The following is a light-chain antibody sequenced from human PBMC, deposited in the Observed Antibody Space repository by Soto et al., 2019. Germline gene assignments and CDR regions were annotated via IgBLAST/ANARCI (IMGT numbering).Light chain of an antibody. V-gene: IGKV1-17*01. CDR3: LQHKTFPWT. J-gene: IGKJ1*01. CDR1: QDIGND. Sequence: DIQVTQSPSSLSASVGDRVTTTCRASQDIGNDLGWYQQEPGKAPRRLIYSASNVQSGVPSRFSGSRSGTEFTLTISSLQPEDFVTYHCLQHKTFPWTFGQGTKVEMK. CDR2: SAS.